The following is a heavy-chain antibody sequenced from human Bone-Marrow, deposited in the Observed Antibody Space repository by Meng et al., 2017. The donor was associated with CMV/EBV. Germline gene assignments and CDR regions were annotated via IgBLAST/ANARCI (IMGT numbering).Heavy chain of an antibody. CDR3: ARSATAEWLLFDY. CDR1: GGSISSYY. CDR2: IYTSGST. Sequence: GSLRLSCTVSGGSISSYYWSWIRQPAGKGLEWIGRIYTSGSTNYNPSLKSRITMSVDTSKNQFSLKLSSVTAADTAVYYCARSATAEWLLFDYWGQGTLVTVSS. D-gene: IGHD3-3*01. J-gene: IGHJ4*02. V-gene: IGHV4-4*07.